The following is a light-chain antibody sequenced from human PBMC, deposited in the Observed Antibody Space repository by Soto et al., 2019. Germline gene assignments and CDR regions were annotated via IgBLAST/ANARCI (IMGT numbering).Light chain of an antibody. V-gene: IGLV3-1*01. CDR2: EDT. J-gene: IGLJ1*01. Sequence: SYELTQPPSVSVSPGQTASITCSGDKLGDKYACWYQQKPGQSPVLVIYEDTKRPSGIPERFSGSNFGNTATLTISGTQAMDEADYYCQAWASSTEVVFGTGTKLTVL. CDR1: KLGDKY. CDR3: QAWASSTEVV.